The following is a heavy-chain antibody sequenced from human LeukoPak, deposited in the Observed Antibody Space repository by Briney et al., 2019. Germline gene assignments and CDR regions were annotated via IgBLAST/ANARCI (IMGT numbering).Heavy chain of an antibody. J-gene: IGHJ4*02. CDR1: GFTFDDYG. CDR2: INWNGGST. V-gene: IGHV3-20*04. CDR3: ARGGESSYGSGSHDY. Sequence: ARSLRLSCAASGFTFDDYGMSWVRQAPGKWLEWVSGINWNGGSTGYADSVKGRFTISKDNAKTSLYLQMNSLRAEDTALCYCARGGESSYGSGSHDYWGQGTLVTVSS. D-gene: IGHD3-10*01.